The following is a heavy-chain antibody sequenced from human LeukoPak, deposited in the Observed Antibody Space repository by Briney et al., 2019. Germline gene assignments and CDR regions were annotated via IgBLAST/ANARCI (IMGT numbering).Heavy chain of an antibody. J-gene: IGHJ5*02. V-gene: IGHV4-34*01. CDR1: GGSISSYY. CDR2: INHSGST. D-gene: IGHD5-12*01. Sequence: SETLSLTCTVSGGSISSYYWSWIRQPPGKGLEWIGEINHSGSTNYNPSLKSRVTISVDTSKNQFSLKLSSVTAADTAVYYCATGMVATWFDPWGQGTLVTVSS. CDR3: ATGMVATWFDP.